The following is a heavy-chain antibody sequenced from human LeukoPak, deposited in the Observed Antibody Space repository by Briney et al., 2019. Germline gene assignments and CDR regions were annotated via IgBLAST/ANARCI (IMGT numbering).Heavy chain of an antibody. CDR1: GFAFSNYA. D-gene: IGHD3-16*02. CDR3: AKNHERGRYDSFDM. CDR2: ISYDGSNK. V-gene: IGHV3-30*18. J-gene: IGHJ3*02. Sequence: PGRSLRLSCAASGFAFSNYAMHWVRQAPGKGLEWVAVISYDGSNKYYADSMKGRFTISRDNSKNTLYLQLDSLRAEDTAVYYCAKNHERGRYDSFDMWTQGSWVTVSS.